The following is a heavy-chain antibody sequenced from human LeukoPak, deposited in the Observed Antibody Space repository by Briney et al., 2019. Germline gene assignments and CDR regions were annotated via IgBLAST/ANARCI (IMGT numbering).Heavy chain of an antibody. J-gene: IGHJ4*02. CDR3: ARDGRFAAYEPDY. CDR1: GLTFSNYG. D-gene: IGHD1-26*01. Sequence: ASVKVSCKASGLTFSNYGITWVRQAPGQGLEWVGWISAYDGNTNYAQKFQGRVTMTTDTSTSTAHMELRSLRYDDTAVYYRARDGRFAAYEPDYWGQGTLVTVSS. CDR2: ISAYDGNT. V-gene: IGHV1-18*01.